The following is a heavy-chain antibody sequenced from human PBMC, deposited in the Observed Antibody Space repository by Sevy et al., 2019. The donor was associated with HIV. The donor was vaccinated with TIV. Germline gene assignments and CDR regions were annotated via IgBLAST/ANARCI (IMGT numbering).Heavy chain of an antibody. CDR2: IKSKTDGGTT. CDR3: TTDLEKLGVFCFLHC. V-gene: IGHV3-15*01. D-gene: IGHD7-27*01. J-gene: IGHJ4*02. Sequence: GSLRLSCAASGFTFSNAWMSWVRQAPGKGLEWVGRIKSKTDGGTTDYAAPVKGRFSISRDDSKNTLYLQMNSLKTVGTGLFFWTTDLEKLGVFCFLHCLGQGTLVTLS. CDR1: GFTFSNAW.